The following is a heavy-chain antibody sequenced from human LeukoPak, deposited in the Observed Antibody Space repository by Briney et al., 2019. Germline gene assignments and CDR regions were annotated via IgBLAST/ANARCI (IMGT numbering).Heavy chain of an antibody. Sequence: GGSLRLSCAASHFTFTNRWMNWVRQAPGKGLEWVSSISGSGSTIYYADSVKGRFTISRDDAKNSLYLQMNSLRAEDTAVYYCAREFRTAVDYWGQGTLVTVSS. CDR3: AREFRTAVDY. J-gene: IGHJ4*02. D-gene: IGHD3/OR15-3a*01. V-gene: IGHV3-48*01. CDR2: ISGSGSTI. CDR1: HFTFTNRW.